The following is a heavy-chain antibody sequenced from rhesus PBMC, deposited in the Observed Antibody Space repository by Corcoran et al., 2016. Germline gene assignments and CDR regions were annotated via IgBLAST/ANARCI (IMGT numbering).Heavy chain of an antibody. CDR1: GGSIRGYF. J-gene: IGHJ6*01. V-gene: IGHV4-165*02. Sequence: QVQLQESGPGLVKPSETLSLTCAVSGGSIRGYFCNWIRQFPGKGLEWIWYIGGSSRSTHYNPSLKSLVTISTDTSKNQFSLKLSSVTAADTAVYYCVRKGNGLDSWGQGVVVTVSS. CDR3: VRKGNGLDS. CDR2: IGGSSRST. D-gene: IGHD5-42*01.